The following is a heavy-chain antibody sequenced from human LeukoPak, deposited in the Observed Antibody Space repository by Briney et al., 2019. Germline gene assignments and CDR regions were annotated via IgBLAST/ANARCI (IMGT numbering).Heavy chain of an antibody. V-gene: IGHV3-23*01. J-gene: IGHJ4*02. CDR1: GFLFCKHA. CDR2: ISCSGAMT. Sequence: GGSLRLSCAASGFLFCKHAILWVRQATGRGLEWVTYISCSGAMTYYADSVKRRFPIYRAHAMGTLYLQMNSLRADDTAIYYCAKDRFDGSGSQFVSWGQRSLVIVSS. CDR3: AKDRFDGSGSQFVS. D-gene: IGHD3-10*01.